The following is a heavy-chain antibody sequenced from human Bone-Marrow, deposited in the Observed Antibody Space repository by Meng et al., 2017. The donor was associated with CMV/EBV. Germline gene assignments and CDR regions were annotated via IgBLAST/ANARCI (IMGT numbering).Heavy chain of an antibody. CDR3: TTDPLITIFGPQRPVDV. J-gene: IGHJ6*02. CDR2: IKSKTDGGTT. V-gene: IGHV3-15*01. Sequence: ETLSLTCAVYGGSLSGYYWSWVRQAPGKGLEWVGRIKSKTDGGTTDYAAPVKGRFTISRDDSKNTLYLQMNSLKTEDTAVYYCTTDPLITIFGPQRPVDVWGQGTTVTVSS. D-gene: IGHD3-3*01. CDR1: GGSLSGYY.